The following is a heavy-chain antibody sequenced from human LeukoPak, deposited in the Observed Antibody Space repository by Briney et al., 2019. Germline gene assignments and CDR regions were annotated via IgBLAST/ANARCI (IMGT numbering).Heavy chain of an antibody. CDR3: ARFEWFGELLY. CDR1: GGSISSSSYY. CDR2: IYYSGST. Sequence: PSETLSLTCTVSGGSISSSSYYWGWIRQPPGKGLEWIGSIYYSGSTYYNPSLKSRVTISVDTSKNQFSLKLSSVTAADTAVYYRARFEWFGELLYWGQGTLVTVSS. V-gene: IGHV4-39*07. J-gene: IGHJ4*02. D-gene: IGHD3-10*01.